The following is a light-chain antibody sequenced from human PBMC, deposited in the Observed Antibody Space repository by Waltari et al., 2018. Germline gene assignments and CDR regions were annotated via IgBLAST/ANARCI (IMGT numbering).Light chain of an antibody. Sequence: QTVVTQEPSLTVSPGGAATLTGATSAGAVTSGDYPNWIQQNPEQVPRALLHSTTNRHSWTPARFSGSLLGGKAALTLSGVQPEDEAEYYCLLYDGSDQVFGGGTKLTVL. J-gene: IGLJ3*02. CDR3: LLYDGSDQV. CDR1: AGAVTSGDY. CDR2: STT. V-gene: IGLV7-43*01.